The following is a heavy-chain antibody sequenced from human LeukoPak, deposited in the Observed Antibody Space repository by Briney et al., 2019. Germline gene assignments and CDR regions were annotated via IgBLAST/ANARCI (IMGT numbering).Heavy chain of an antibody. CDR1: GYSFSSYW. J-gene: IGHJ4*02. D-gene: IGHD6-13*01. CDR3: ARRIAAAGAFDY. V-gene: IGHV5-51*01. CDR2: IYPGDSET. Sequence: GESLKISCKGSGYSFSSYWISWVRQMPGKGLEWMGIIYPGDSETTYSPSFQGQVTFSADKSISTAYLLWSSLKASDTAMYYCARRIAAAGAFDYWGQGTLVTVSS.